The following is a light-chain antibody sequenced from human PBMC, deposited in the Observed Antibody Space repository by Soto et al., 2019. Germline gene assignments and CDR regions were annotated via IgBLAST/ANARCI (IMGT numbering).Light chain of an antibody. CDR2: GAS. J-gene: IGKJ1*01. CDR1: RSVDTTF. Sequence: EIVLTQSPGSLSLSPGQRATLSCRASRSVDTTFFAWYQKKPGQAPRLLIQGASKRATGIPDRFSGSGSGTDFTLIISRLEPEDFAVYYCQQYMSSVTFGQGTKVEIK. CDR3: QQYMSSVT. V-gene: IGKV3-20*01.